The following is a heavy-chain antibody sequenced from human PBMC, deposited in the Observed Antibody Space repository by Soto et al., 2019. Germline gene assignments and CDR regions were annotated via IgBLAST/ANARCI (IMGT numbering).Heavy chain of an antibody. D-gene: IGHD3-22*01. J-gene: IGHJ4*02. V-gene: IGHV4-31*03. CDR3: ARDLGSNQWFFAY. CDR2: RSYSGDT. CDR1: GDSFSSDSYY. Sequence: SETLSLTCTVSGDSFSSDSYYWSWIRQLPGKGLEWIGSRSYSGDTHYNPSLTSRVTMSVDTSEKHFSLRLSSVTAADTAVYYCARDLGSNQWFFAYWGQGTLGTVS.